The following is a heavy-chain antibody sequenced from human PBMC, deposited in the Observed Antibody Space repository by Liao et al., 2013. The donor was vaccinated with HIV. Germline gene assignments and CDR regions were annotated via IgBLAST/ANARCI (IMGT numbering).Heavy chain of an antibody. CDR1: GGSLSVYD. CDR3: ARVRVRGIISGPDAFDI. D-gene: IGHD3-10*01. J-gene: IGHJ3*02. Sequence: QVQLQQWGAGLLKPSETLSLTCAVYGGSLSVYDWDWSWIRQPPGKGLEWIGEINLSGTTNYNPSLKSRVTISLDTPKKQFSVKLRSVTAADMAVYYCARVRVRGIISGPDAFDIWGQGTNGHRLF. V-gene: IGHV4-34*01. CDR2: INLSGTT.